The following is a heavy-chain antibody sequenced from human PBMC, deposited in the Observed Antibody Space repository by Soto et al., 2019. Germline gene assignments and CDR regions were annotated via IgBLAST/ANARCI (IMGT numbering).Heavy chain of an antibody. CDR1: GYTFTSYA. D-gene: IGHD3-3*01. CDR3: ARDVPFYDFWSGYLSGYGMDV. V-gene: IGHV1-3*01. CDR2: INAGNGNT. J-gene: IGHJ6*02. Sequence: GSSVKVSCKASGYTFTSYAMHWVRQAPGQRLEWMGWINAGNGNTKYSQKFQGRVTITRDTSASTAYMELSSLRSEDTAVYYCARDVPFYDFWSGYLSGYGMDVWGQGTTVTV.